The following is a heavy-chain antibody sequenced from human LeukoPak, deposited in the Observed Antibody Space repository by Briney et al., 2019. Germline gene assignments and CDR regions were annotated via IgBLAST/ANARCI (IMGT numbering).Heavy chain of an antibody. CDR3: AREEMPGKFDY. V-gene: IGHV4-4*02. J-gene: IGHJ4*02. D-gene: IGHD1-26*01. Sequence: PSETLSLTCAVSGDSISSSHWLSWARQSPGKGLEWIGEIYHSGNTNYNPSLKSRAPISLDKSSNQFSLRLTSVTAADTDMYFCAREEMPGKFDYWGQGTLVTVSS. CDR2: IYHSGNT. CDR1: GDSISSSHW.